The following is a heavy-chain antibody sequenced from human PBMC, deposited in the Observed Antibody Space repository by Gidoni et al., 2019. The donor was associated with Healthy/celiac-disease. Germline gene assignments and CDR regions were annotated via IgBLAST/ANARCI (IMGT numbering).Heavy chain of an antibody. Sequence: QVQLVQSGAEVKKPGSSVKVSCKASGGTFSSYAISWVRQAPGQGLEWMGGIIPIFGTANYAQKFQGRVTITADKSTSTAYMELSSLRSEDTAVYYCARVEYYDSSGYPYYFDYWGQGTLVTVSS. J-gene: IGHJ4*02. CDR3: ARVEYYDSSGYPYYFDY. CDR1: GGTFSSYA. D-gene: IGHD3-22*01. CDR2: IIPIFGTA. V-gene: IGHV1-69*06.